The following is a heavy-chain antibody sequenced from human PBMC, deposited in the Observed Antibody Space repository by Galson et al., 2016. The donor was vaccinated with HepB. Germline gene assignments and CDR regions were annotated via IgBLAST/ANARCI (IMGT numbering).Heavy chain of an antibody. D-gene: IGHD5-12*01. J-gene: IGHJ6*02. CDR1: GFTSSHYD. CDR3: VRATVGFSGYDSGMDV. Sequence: SLRLSCAASGFTSSHYDMHWVRLVAGRGLEWVSVIGSDGDTYYPGSVKGRFTVSRENAKNSLYLQMNNLRAGDTAVYYCVRATVGFSGYDSGMDVWGQGTTVTVSS. V-gene: IGHV3-13*01. CDR2: IGSDGDT.